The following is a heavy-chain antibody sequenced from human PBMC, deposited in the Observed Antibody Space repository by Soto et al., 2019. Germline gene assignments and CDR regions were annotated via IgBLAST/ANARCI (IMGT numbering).Heavy chain of an antibody. D-gene: IGHD3-16*01. CDR3: AGGLTRFDY. V-gene: IGHV1-18*04. Sequence: GASVKVSCKASGYTFTSYGISWVRQAPGQGLEWMGWISAYNGNTNYAQKFQGRVTITADKSTSTAYMELSSLRSEDTAVYYCAGGLTRFDYWGQGTLVTVSS. CDR2: ISAYNGNT. CDR1: GYTFTSYG. J-gene: IGHJ4*02.